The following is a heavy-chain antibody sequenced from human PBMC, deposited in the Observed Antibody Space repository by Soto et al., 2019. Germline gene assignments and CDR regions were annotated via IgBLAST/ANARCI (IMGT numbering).Heavy chain of an antibody. CDR1: GGSISSGDYY. Sequence: PSETLSLTCTVSGGSISSGDYYWSWIRQPPGKGLEWIGYIYYSGSTYYNPSLKSRVTMSVDTSKNQFSLKLSSVTAADTAVYYCARGSPPGVRGPTRGGMDVWGQGTTVTVSS. D-gene: IGHD3-10*01. CDR3: ARGSPPGVRGPTRGGMDV. CDR2: IYYSGST. V-gene: IGHV4-30-4*01. J-gene: IGHJ6*02.